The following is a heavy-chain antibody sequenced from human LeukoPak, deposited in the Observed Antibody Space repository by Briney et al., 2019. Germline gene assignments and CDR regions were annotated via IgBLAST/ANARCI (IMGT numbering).Heavy chain of an antibody. D-gene: IGHD4-17*01. Sequence: TGGSLRLSCAASGFTFSYHWMTWVRQAPGKGLEWVANIKNDGTVKNYVDSVKGRFTISRDNAKNSLYLQMNSLRAEDTAVYYCAKDATVTTDYYYSMDVWGQGTTVTVSS. CDR3: AKDATVTTDYYYSMDV. J-gene: IGHJ6*02. V-gene: IGHV3-7*01. CDR1: GFTFSYHW. CDR2: IKNDGTVK.